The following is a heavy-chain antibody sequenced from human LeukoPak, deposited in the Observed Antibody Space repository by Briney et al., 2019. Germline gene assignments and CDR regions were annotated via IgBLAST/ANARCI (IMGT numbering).Heavy chain of an antibody. CDR1: GYYFSDYY. V-gene: IGHV1-2*02. D-gene: IGHD2-2*01. CDR3: ARAGTYCSSTSCYGAFDI. J-gene: IGHJ3*02. Sequence: GASVKVSCKTSGYYFSDYYMHWVRQAPGQGLEWMGWINPNSGGTSSAQKFQGRVTMTRDTSISTAYMELSRLRSDDTAVYYCARAGTYCSSTSCYGAFDIWGQGTMVTVSS. CDR2: INPNSGGT.